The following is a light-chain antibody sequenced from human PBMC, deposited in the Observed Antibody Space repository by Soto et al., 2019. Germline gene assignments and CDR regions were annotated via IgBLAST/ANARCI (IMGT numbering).Light chain of an antibody. V-gene: IGKV1-5*03. CDR2: KAS. CDR1: QSISVW. J-gene: IGKJ1*01. CDR3: QQYNSYSPT. Sequence: IQMTHSPSTLSASVLYRVTITFLASQSISVWLAWYQQKAGKAPNLLIYKASRLESGVPSRFSGSGSETEFTLTISGLQPGDSATYYCQQYNSYSPTFGQGTKVDIK.